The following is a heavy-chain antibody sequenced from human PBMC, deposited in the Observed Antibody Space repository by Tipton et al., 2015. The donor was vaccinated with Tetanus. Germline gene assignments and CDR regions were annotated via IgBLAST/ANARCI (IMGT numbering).Heavy chain of an antibody. CDR3: ARDVRAEMGFDY. V-gene: IGHV1-18*01. CDR1: GYTFTSYG. Sequence: QVQLVQSGDEVKRPGASVKVSCKASGYTFTSYGINWVRLAPGQGLEWMGWVSAYNGRTNYAQKVRDRVTMTTDTSTSTAYMELRSLRSDDTALYYCARDVRAEMGFDYWGRGTRVTVSS. J-gene: IGHJ4*02. D-gene: IGHD1-26*01. CDR2: VSAYNGRT.